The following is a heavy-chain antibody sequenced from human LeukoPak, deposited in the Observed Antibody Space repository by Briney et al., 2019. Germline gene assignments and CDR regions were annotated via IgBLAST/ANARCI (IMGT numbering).Heavy chain of an antibody. D-gene: IGHD3-16*02. CDR3: ARLYSSPDYYYYGMDV. Sequence: SVTVSCTASGGTFSSYAISWVRQAPGQGLEWMGRIITILGIANYAQKFQGRVTITADKSTSTAYMELSSLRSEDTAVYYCARLYSSPDYYYYGMDVWGQGTTVTVSS. CDR2: IITILGIA. V-gene: IGHV1-69*04. J-gene: IGHJ6*02. CDR1: GGTFSSYA.